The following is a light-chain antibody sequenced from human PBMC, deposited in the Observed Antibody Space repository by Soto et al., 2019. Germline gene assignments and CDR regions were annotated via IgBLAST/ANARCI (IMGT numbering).Light chain of an antibody. V-gene: IGLV2-14*01. CDR2: DVS. Sequence: QSALTQPASVSGSPGQSITISCTGTSSEVGGYNYVSWYRQHPGRAPKLMIYDVSNRPSGVSNRFSGSKSGNTASLTISGLQAGDEADYYCSSYTRSSTYVFGTGTKLTVL. J-gene: IGLJ1*01. CDR3: SSYTRSSTYV. CDR1: SSEVGGYNY.